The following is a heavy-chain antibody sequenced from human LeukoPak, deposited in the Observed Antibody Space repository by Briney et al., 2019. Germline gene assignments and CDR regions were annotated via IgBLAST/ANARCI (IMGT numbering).Heavy chain of an antibody. D-gene: IGHD3-22*01. CDR2: IGIRGDT. CDR1: GFTFIDYD. Sequence: GGSLRLSCAASGFTFIDYDMHWVRQVIGKGLEWVSAIGIRGDTHYSGSVKGRFTISRENAESSLYLQMNSLRAEDTAVYYCANTEQYYYDSSGQPFDYWGQGTLVTVSS. J-gene: IGHJ4*02. V-gene: IGHV3-13*01. CDR3: ANTEQYYYDSSGQPFDY.